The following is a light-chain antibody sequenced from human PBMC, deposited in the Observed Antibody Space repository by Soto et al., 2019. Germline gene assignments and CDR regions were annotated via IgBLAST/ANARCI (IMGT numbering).Light chain of an antibody. J-gene: IGKJ5*01. CDR3: QQRSNWPPLIT. CDR2: DAS. Sequence: EIVLTQSPATLSLSPGERATLSCRASQSVSRYLAWYQQKPGQAPRLLIYDASNRATGIPARFSGSGSGTDFTLTISSLEPEDFAVYYCQQRSNWPPLITFGQGTRLEIK. V-gene: IGKV3-11*01. CDR1: QSVSRY.